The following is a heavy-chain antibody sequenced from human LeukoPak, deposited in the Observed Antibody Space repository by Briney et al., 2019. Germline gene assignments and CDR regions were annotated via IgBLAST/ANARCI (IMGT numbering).Heavy chain of an antibody. CDR2: IKQDGSEE. CDR1: GFTISSYW. V-gene: IGHV3-7*03. J-gene: IGHJ4*02. Sequence: GGSLRLSCVASGFTISSYWMHWVRQAPGKGLEWVANIKQDGSEEYYVDSVKGRFTISRDNAKNSLYLQMNSLRAEDAAVYYCARRYFDYWGQGILVTVSS. CDR3: ARRYFDY.